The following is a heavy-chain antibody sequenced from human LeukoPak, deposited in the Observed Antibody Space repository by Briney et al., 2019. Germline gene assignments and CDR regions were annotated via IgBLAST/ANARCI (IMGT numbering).Heavy chain of an antibody. J-gene: IGHJ4*02. CDR2: IIPIFGTA. D-gene: IGHD3-3*01. V-gene: IGHV1-69*05. CDR3: ARGHSAIFGVVTSDY. Sequence: SVKVSCKASGGTFSSYAISWVRQAPGQGLEWMGGIIPIFGTANYAQKFQGRVTITTDEPTSTAYMDLRSLRSDDTAVYYCARGHSAIFGVVTSDYWGQGTLVTVSS. CDR1: GGTFSSYA.